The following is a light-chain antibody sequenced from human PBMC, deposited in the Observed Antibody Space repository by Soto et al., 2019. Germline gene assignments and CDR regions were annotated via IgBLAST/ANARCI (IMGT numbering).Light chain of an antibody. J-gene: IGLJ2*01. CDR2: EVS. Sequence: QSALTQPASVSGSHGQSITISCTGTSSDVGSYNLVSRYQQHPGKAPKLMIYEVSKRPSGVSNRFSGSKSGNTASLTISGLQAEDEADYYCCSYAGSSTFVVFGGGTQLTVL. V-gene: IGLV2-23*02. CDR1: SSDVGSYNL. CDR3: CSYAGSSTFVV.